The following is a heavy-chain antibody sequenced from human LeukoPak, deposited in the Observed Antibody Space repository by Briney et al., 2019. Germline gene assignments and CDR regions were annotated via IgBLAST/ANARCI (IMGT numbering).Heavy chain of an antibody. V-gene: IGHV3-23*01. CDR3: AKQLGYCSDGSCYFPY. D-gene: IGHD2-15*01. Sequence: GGSLRLSCAASGFTFSSYAMSWVRQAPGKGLEWVSSISGSGGSTYYADSVKGRFTISRDNSKNTLCLQMNSLRAEDTAVYYCAKQLGYCSDGSCYFPYWGQGTLVTVSS. J-gene: IGHJ4*02. CDR2: ISGSGGST. CDR1: GFTFSSYA.